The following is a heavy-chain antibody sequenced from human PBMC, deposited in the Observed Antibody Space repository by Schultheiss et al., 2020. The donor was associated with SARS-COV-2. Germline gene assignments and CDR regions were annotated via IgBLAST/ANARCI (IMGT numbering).Heavy chain of an antibody. V-gene: IGHV4-34*01. Sequence: SQTLSLTCAVYGGSFSGYYWSWIRQPPGKGLEWIGEINHSENTNYNPSLKSRVTISLDTSKNQFSLKLSSVTAADTAVFYCARSAVAAAGGALHVWGQGTTVTVSS. CDR3: ARSAVAAAGGALHV. CDR2: INHSENT. CDR1: GGSFSGYY. D-gene: IGHD6-13*01. J-gene: IGHJ6*02.